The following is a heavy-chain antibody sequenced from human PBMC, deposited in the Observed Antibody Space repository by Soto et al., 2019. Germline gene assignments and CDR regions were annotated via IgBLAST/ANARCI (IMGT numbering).Heavy chain of an antibody. CDR2: INHSGST. Sequence: PSETLSLTCAVYGGSFSGYYWSWIRQPPGKGLEWIGEINHSGSTNYNPSLKSRVTISVDTSKNQFSLKLSSVTAADTAVYYCARFLWYYGMDVWGQGTTVTVSS. V-gene: IGHV4-34*01. D-gene: IGHD2-21*01. CDR3: ARFLWYYGMDV. CDR1: GGSFSGYY. J-gene: IGHJ6*02.